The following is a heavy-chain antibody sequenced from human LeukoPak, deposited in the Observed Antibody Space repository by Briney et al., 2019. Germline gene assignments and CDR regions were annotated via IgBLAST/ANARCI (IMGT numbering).Heavy chain of an antibody. Sequence: AGGSVRLSCAASGFTFRGYGMPWVRQAPGKGLEWVALIWYDGSKKYYADSVKGRFTIARDNSKNTLSLQMKSLRDDDTAIYFCARDHVTAVASKADGFDVWGQGTMVSVS. D-gene: IGHD4-23*01. J-gene: IGHJ3*01. CDR2: IWYDGSKK. CDR3: ARDHVTAVASKADGFDV. V-gene: IGHV3-33*01. CDR1: GFTFRGYG.